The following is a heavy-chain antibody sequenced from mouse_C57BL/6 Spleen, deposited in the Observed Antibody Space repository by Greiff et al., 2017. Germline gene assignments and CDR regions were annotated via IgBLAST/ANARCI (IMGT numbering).Heavy chain of an antibody. CDR3: ARGATGVPHWYFDV. Sequence: VQLQQSGAELMKPGASVKLSCKATGYTFTGYWMQWVQQRPGHGLEWIGEIFPGSGSTNYNEKFKGQATFTADKSSNTAYMQLSRLTTEDSAIYSCARGATGVPHWYFDVWGTGTTVTVSS. D-gene: IGHD1-1*01. V-gene: IGHV1-9*01. CDR1: GYTFTGYW. J-gene: IGHJ1*03. CDR2: IFPGSGST.